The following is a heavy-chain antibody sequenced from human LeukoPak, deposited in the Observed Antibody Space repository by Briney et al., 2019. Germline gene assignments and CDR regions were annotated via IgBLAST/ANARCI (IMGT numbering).Heavy chain of an antibody. Sequence: ASVKVSCKASGYTFTSYYMHWVRQAPGQGLEWMGIITPSGGSTNYAQKFQGRDTMTRDMSTSTVYMELSSLRSEDTAVYYCAREASSSRTHDYWGQGTLVTVSS. D-gene: IGHD6-13*01. V-gene: IGHV1-46*01. CDR3: AREASSSRTHDY. CDR1: GYTFTSYY. CDR2: ITPSGGST. J-gene: IGHJ4*02.